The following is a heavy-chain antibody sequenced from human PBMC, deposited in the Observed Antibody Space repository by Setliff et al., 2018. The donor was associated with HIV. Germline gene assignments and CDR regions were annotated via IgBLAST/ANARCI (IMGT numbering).Heavy chain of an antibody. Sequence: GGSLRLSCSASGFSFSSYWISWVRQAPGKGLEWVANIKYDEIEKYYVDSVMGRFSISRDNAKNSVYLQMNSLRGEDTAVYYCATDIVATLDYWGQGTLVTVSS. J-gene: IGHJ4*02. CDR1: GFSFSSYW. D-gene: IGHD5-12*01. CDR2: IKYDEIEK. CDR3: ATDIVATLDY. V-gene: IGHV3-7*01.